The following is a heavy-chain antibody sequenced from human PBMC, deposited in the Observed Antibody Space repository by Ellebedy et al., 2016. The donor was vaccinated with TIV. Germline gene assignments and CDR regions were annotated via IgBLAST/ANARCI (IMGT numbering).Heavy chain of an antibody. CDR3: ARIERYCSSTSCYPYYYYGMDV. Sequence: SGPTLVXPTQTLTLTCTFSGFSLSTSGMCVSWIRQPPGKALEWLARIDWDDDKYYSTSLKTRLTISKDTSKNQVVLTMTNMDPVDTATYYCARIERYCSSTSCYPYYYYGMDVWGQGTTVTVSS. J-gene: IGHJ6*02. V-gene: IGHV2-70*11. CDR2: IDWDDDK. D-gene: IGHD2-2*01. CDR1: GFSLSTSGMC.